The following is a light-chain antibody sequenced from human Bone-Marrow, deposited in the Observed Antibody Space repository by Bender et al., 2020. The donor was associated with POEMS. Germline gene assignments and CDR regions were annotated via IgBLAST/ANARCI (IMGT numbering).Light chain of an antibody. CDR2: DVS. J-gene: IGLJ3*02. CDR3: SSYTSSSTMWL. Sequence: QSALTQPASVSGSPGQSITISCAGTRSDVGTYDYVSWYQFHPGKAPKLIIYDVSKRPSGVSDRFSGSKSGYTASLTIAGLQAEDEADYYCSSYTSSSTMWLFGGGTKLTVL. V-gene: IGLV2-14*01. CDR1: RSDVGTYDY.